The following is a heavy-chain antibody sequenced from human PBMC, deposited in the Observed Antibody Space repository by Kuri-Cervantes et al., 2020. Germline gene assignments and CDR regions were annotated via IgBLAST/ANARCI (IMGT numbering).Heavy chain of an antibody. V-gene: IGHV3-11*03. CDR1: GFTFSDYY. Sequence: GESLKISCAASGFTFSDYYMSWIRQAPGKGLEWVSSISFRSEATYYSDSVKGRFTISRDNSRNTLYLHMDSLRDDDTAVYSCAKSGGPVGGLNMFFESWGQGTLVTVSS. J-gene: IGHJ4*02. CDR2: ISFRSEAT. CDR3: AKSGGPVGGLNMFFES. D-gene: IGHD3-10*01.